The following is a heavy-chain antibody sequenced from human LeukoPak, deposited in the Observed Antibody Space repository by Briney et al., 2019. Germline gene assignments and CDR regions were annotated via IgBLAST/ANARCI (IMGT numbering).Heavy chain of an antibody. CDR1: GFTFSSYG. V-gene: IGHV3-33*06. J-gene: IGHJ5*02. CDR2: IWYDGSDK. Sequence: GRSLRLSCAASGFTFSSYGMHWVRQAPGKGLEWVAVIWYDGSDKYYADSVKGRFTISRDNSKNTLSLQMNSLRAEDTAVYYCAKFRDITGPRGGFDPWGQGTLVTVSS. CDR3: AKFRDITGPRGGFDP. D-gene: IGHD3-22*01.